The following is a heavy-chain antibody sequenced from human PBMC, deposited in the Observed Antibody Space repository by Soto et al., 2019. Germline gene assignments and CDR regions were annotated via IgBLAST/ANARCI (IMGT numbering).Heavy chain of an antibody. CDR1: GDSISSYY. V-gene: IGHV4-59*08. D-gene: IGHD6-13*01. CDR3: AGEAAAGTSFFDY. J-gene: IGHJ4*02. Sequence: SETLSLTCTVSGDSISSYYWSWIRQPPGKGLEWIGYIYYSGSTNYNPSLKSRVTISVDTSKNQFSLKLSSVTAADTAVYYCAGEAAAGTSFFDYWGQGTLVTVSS. CDR2: IYYSGST.